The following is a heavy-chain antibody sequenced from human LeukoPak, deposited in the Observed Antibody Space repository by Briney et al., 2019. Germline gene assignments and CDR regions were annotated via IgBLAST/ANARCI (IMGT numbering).Heavy chain of an antibody. Sequence: VAVKVSCKSSGYTFTSYYMYWVRQAPGQGLEWMGIISPSGGSPSYAQKFQGRVTMTRDTSTSTVYMELSSLRSEDTAVYYCARDSGMVRGTVDYWGQGPLVTVS. V-gene: IGHV1-46*01. D-gene: IGHD3-10*01. CDR1: GYTFTSYY. CDR2: ISPSGGSP. CDR3: ARDSGMVRGTVDY. J-gene: IGHJ4*02.